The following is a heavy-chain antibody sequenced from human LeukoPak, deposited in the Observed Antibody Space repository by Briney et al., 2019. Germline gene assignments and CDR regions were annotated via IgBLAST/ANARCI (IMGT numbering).Heavy chain of an antibody. CDR3: AREWRGSYYYYGMDV. V-gene: IGHV1-69*04. Sequence: SVKVSCKASGGTFSSYAISWVRQAPGQGLEWMGRIIPIFGIATYAQKFQGRVTITADKSTSTAYMELSSLRSEDTAVYYCAREWRGSYYYYGMDVWGQGTTVTVSS. D-gene: IGHD3-10*01. CDR2: IIPIFGIA. CDR1: GGTFSSYA. J-gene: IGHJ6*02.